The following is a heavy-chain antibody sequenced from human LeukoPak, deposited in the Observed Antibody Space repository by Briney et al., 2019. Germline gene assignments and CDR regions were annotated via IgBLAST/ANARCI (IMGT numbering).Heavy chain of an antibody. CDR2: IRYDGSEK. Sequence: TGGSLRLSCAASGFTFSSYGMHWVRQAPGKGLEWVAFIRYDGSEKYYADPAKGRFTISRDNSKNTLSLQMNSLRAEDTAVYYCAKDTWELQPFDHWGQGTPVTVSS. CDR3: AKDTWELQPFDH. CDR1: GFTFSSYG. D-gene: IGHD1-26*01. J-gene: IGHJ4*02. V-gene: IGHV3-30*02.